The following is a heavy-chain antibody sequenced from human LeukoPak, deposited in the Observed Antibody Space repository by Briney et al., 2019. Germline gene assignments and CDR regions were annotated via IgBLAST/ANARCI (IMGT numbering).Heavy chain of an antibody. CDR1: GFTFSSYW. J-gene: IGHJ4*02. Sequence: GGSLRLSCAASGFTFSSYWMHWVRQAPGKGLVWVSHIISDGSSTSYADSVKSRFTISRDNAKNTLYLQMNGLRAEDTAVYYCARGGPVGNFDFWGQGTLVTVSS. CDR3: ARGGPVGNFDF. V-gene: IGHV3-74*01. CDR2: IISDGSST. D-gene: IGHD2-15*01.